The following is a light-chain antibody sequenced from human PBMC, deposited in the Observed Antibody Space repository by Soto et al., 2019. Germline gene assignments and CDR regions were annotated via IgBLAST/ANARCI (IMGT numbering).Light chain of an antibody. V-gene: IGLV2-23*01. CDR3: GSYAGSTNYV. CDR1: SSDVGSYNL. Sequence: QSALTQPASVSGSPGQSITISCTGTSSDVGSYNLVSWYQQHPGKAPKLMIYEGSKRPSGVSNRFSGAKSGNTASLTLSGLQAEEEADYYCGSYAGSTNYVFGTGTKLTVL. CDR2: EGS. J-gene: IGLJ1*01.